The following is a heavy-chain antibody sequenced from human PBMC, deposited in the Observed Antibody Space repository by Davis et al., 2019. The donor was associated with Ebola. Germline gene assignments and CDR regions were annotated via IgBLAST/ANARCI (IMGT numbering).Heavy chain of an antibody. D-gene: IGHD1-26*01. CDR2: IYYSGGT. V-gene: IGHV4-30-4*01. CDR3: ARVWGGSYFPSFDF. CDR1: GGSINTDNY. J-gene: IGHJ4*02. Sequence: PSETLSLTCSVSGGSINTDNYWTWIRQPPGKGLEWIGHIYYSGGTFYSPSLKSRLTMSINTSENRFSLKLNSVTAADTAVYYCARVWGGSYFPSFDFWGQGTLVTVSS.